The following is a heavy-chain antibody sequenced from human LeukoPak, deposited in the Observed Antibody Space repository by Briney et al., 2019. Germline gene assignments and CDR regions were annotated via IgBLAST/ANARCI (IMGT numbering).Heavy chain of an antibody. J-gene: IGHJ4*02. V-gene: IGHV4-4*02. CDR3: ARELLGAPTPGAY. D-gene: IGHD7-27*01. Sequence: SETLSLTCALSTVSGSSGNWWSWVRQPPGKGLEWIGEVHKTGKTNYNPSLKTRVTISIDASKNQLSLELTSVTAADAAVYYCARELLGAPTPGAYWGQGTLVTVSS. CDR1: TVSGSSGNW. CDR2: VHKTGKT.